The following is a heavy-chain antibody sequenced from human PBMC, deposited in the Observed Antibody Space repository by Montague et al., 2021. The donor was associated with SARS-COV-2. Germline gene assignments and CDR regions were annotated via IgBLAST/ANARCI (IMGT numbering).Heavy chain of an antibody. V-gene: IGHV4-59*01. D-gene: IGHD3-10*01. Sequence: SETLSLTCTVSGGSISSNYWNWIRQPPGRGLEWIGYIYYSGSTNYNPSLESQVTISADTSKNHLSLKLRSVTAADTAVYYCAREISGPDYFDYWGQGTLVTVSS. CDR3: AREISGPDYFDY. CDR2: IYYSGST. J-gene: IGHJ4*02. CDR1: GGSISSNY.